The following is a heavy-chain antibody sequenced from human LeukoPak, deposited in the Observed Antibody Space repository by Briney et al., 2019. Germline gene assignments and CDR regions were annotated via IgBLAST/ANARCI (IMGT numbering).Heavy chain of an antibody. CDR3: ATYTQHFGAPGGADY. V-gene: IGHV3-7*03. D-gene: IGHD2-8*02. J-gene: IGHJ4*02. CDR1: RLTFSGYW. CDR2: INKDGSEK. Sequence: GGSLRLSCVVSRLTFSGYWMRWVRQAPGKGLGWLAAINKDGSEKRYVDSVEGRFTISRDNARNSVYLQMTSLGAEDTAVYYCATYTQHFGAPGGADYWGLGALVTVSS.